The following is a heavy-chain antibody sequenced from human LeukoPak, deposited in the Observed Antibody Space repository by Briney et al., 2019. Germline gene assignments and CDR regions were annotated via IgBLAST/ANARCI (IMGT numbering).Heavy chain of an antibody. V-gene: IGHV3-30*18. Sequence: GGSLRLSCAASGFTFSSYGMHWVRQAPGKGLEWVAVISYDGSNKYYADSVKGRFTITRDNSNNTVYLQMNRLRADDTAVYYCAKGGDIVVVVAAMLDYWGQGTLVTVSS. CDR1: GFTFSSYG. J-gene: IGHJ4*02. CDR2: ISYDGSNK. D-gene: IGHD2-15*01. CDR3: AKGGDIVVVVAAMLDY.